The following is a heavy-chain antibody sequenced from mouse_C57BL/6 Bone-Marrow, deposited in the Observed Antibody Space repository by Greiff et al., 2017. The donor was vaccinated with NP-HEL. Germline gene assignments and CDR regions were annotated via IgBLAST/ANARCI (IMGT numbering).Heavy chain of an antibody. CDR2: INPNNGGT. CDR1: GYTFTDYY. CDR3: ARTPYYYGFDY. V-gene: IGHV1-26*01. D-gene: IGHD1-1*01. Sequence: VQLQQSGPELVKPGASVKISCKASGYTFTDYYMNWVKQSHGKSLEWIGDINPNNGGTSYNQKFKGKATLTVDKSSSTAYMELRSLTSEDSAVYYCARTPYYYGFDYWGQGTTLTVSS. J-gene: IGHJ2*01.